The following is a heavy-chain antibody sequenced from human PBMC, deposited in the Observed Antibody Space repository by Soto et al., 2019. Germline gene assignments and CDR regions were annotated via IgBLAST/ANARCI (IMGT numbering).Heavy chain of an antibody. V-gene: IGHV1-18*01. CDR1: CYTFTSYG. CDR2: ISAYNGNT. J-gene: IGHJ6*03. D-gene: IGHD2-15*01. CDR3: ATVRYCSGGNCYSSYFYMDV. Sequence: ASVKVSCKTSCYTFTSYGIIWVRQAHRQGLEWMGWISAYNGNTNYAQKLQGRVTMTTDTSTSTAYMELRSLRAEDTAVYYCATVRYCSGGNCYSSYFYMDVWGKGTTVTVSS.